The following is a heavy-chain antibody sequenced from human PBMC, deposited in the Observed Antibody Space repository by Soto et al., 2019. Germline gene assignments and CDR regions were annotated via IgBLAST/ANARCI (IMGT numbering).Heavy chain of an antibody. J-gene: IGHJ4*02. CDR1: GYSFTNFL. CDR2: IDPSDSYT. D-gene: IGHD2-21*01. V-gene: IGHV5-10-1*01. CDR3: ARPPHPDSPLMVVSNLGLDY. Sequence: PGESLKISFETSGYSFTNFLISWVRQMPGKGLEWMGRIDPSDSYTNYSPSLQGHVTFSADESINTAYLQWSSLKASDPAIYYSARPPHPDSPLMVVSNLGLDYWAQGTLVTVSS.